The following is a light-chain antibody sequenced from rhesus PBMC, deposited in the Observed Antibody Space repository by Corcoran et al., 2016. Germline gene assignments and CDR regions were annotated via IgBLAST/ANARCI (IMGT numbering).Light chain of an antibody. CDR1: QRVSSY. V-gene: IGKV3-53*01. CDR2: GAS. CDR3: QKYSSSPT. J-gene: IGKJ4*01. Sequence: QVILTQSPATLSLSPGERATLPCRASQRVSSYLAWYQQKPGQAPRLLIYGASSRAPGIPDRFSGSGSGTEFTLTISSLEPEDVAVYYCQKYSSSPTFGGGTKVEIK.